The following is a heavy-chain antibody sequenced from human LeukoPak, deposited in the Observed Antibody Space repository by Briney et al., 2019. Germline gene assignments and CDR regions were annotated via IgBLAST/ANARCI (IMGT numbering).Heavy chain of an antibody. CDR3: ARLLIAVAGRGYFDY. CDR2: IYTSGST. V-gene: IGHV4-61*02. Sequence: SETLSLTCTVSGGSINSGSYYWSWIRQPAGKGLEWIGRIYTSGSTNYNPSLKSRVTISVDTSKDQFSLKLSSVTAADTAVYYCARLLIAVAGRGYFDYWGQGTLVTVSS. J-gene: IGHJ4*02. D-gene: IGHD6-19*01. CDR1: GGSINSGSYY.